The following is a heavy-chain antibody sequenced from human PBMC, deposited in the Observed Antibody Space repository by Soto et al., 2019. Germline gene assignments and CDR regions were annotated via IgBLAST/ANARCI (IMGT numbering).Heavy chain of an antibody. CDR1: GGTFSSYA. J-gene: IGHJ3*02. CDR3: ARDLLYCISTSCYTGGDDAFDI. Sequence: GASVKVSCKASGGTFSSYAISWVRQAPGQGLEWMGGIIPIFGTANYAQKFQGRVTITADESTSTAYMELSSLRSEDTAVYYCARDLLYCISTSCYTGGDDAFDIWGQGTMVTVSS. CDR2: IIPIFGTA. D-gene: IGHD2-2*02. V-gene: IGHV1-69*13.